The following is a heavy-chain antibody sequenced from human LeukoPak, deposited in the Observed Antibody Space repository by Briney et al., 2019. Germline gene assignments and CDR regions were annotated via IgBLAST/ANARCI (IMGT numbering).Heavy chain of an antibody. CDR3: AIILGRFLEWLLYY. V-gene: IGHV1-58*02. Sequence: SVKVSCKASGFTFTSSAMQWVRQARGQRLEWIGWIVVGSGNTNYAQKFQERVTTTRDMSTSTAYMELSSLRSEDTAVYYCAIILGRFLEWLLYYWGQGTLVTVSS. J-gene: IGHJ4*02. CDR2: IVVGSGNT. CDR1: GFTFTSSA. D-gene: IGHD3-3*01.